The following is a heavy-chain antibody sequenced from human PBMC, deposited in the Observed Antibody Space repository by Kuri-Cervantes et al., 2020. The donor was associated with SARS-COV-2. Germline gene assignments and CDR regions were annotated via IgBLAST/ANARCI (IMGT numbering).Heavy chain of an antibody. Sequence: SLKISCFASGFSFDDFAMHWVRQGPGKGLEWVSGINWNSGDVAYADSVKGRFTISRDNTKNSLYLQMNSLRTEDTALYFCVKARTWELRQVFVSWGQGILVTVSS. CDR2: INWNSGDV. V-gene: IGHV3-9*01. CDR3: VKARTWELRQVFVS. CDR1: GFSFDDFA. D-gene: IGHD1-26*01. J-gene: IGHJ4*02.